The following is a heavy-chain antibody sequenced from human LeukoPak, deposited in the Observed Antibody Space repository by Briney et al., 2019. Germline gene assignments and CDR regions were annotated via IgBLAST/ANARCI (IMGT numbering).Heavy chain of an antibody. D-gene: IGHD6-19*01. CDR3: ARVVGAPNSGWYYFDY. Sequence: ASVKVSCKASGGTFSSYAISWVRQAPGQGLEWMGGSIPIFGTANYAQKFQGRVTITTDESTSTAYMELSSLRSEDTAVYYCARVVGAPNSGWYYFDYWGQGTLVTVSS. V-gene: IGHV1-69*05. CDR1: GGTFSSYA. CDR2: SIPIFGTA. J-gene: IGHJ4*02.